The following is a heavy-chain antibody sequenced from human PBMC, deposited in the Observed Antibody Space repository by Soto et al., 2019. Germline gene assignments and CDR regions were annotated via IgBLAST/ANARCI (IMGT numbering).Heavy chain of an antibody. V-gene: IGHV2-5*02. Sequence: QITLKESGPTLVKPTQTLTLTCTFSGFSLSTSGVGVGWIRQPPRKALEWLALIYWDDDKRYSPSLKSRLTITKDTSKNQVVLTMTNIDPVDTATYYCAHSLIPNWGSRGAFDYWGQGTLVTVSS. D-gene: IGHD7-27*01. J-gene: IGHJ4*02. CDR1: GFSLSTSGVG. CDR3: AHSLIPNWGSRGAFDY. CDR2: IYWDDDK.